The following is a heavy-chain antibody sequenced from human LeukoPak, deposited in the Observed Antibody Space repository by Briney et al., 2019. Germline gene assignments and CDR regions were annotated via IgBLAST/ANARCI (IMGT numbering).Heavy chain of an antibody. CDR1: GGSISSSSYY. Sequence: MTSETLSLTCTVSGGSISSSSYYWGWIRQPPGKGLEWIGSIYYSGSTYYNPSLKSRVTISVDTSKNQFSLKLSSVTAADTAVYYCARDAVLSGLSTYYYYYMDVWGKGTTVTVSS. J-gene: IGHJ6*03. V-gene: IGHV4-39*07. CDR3: ARDAVLSGLSTYYYYYMDV. D-gene: IGHD3-16*02. CDR2: IYYSGST.